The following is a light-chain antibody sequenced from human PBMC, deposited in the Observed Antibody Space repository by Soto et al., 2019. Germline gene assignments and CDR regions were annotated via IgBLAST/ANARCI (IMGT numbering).Light chain of an antibody. CDR3: QQYGSSPLT. J-gene: IGKJ4*01. CDR2: GAS. CDR1: QSVSSSF. Sequence: EIVLTQSPGTLSLSPGERATLSCRASQSVSSSFLAWYQQKPGQAPRLLIYGASSRASGIPERFSGSGSGTDFALTISRLEPEGVAVYYCQQYGSSPLTFGGGTKVEIK. V-gene: IGKV3-20*01.